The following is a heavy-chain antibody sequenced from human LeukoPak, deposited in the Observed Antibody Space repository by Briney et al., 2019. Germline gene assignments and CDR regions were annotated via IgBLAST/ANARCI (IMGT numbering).Heavy chain of an antibody. D-gene: IGHD5-12*01. V-gene: IGHV3-30*02. CDR2: IQYDGSNQ. J-gene: IGHJ3*02. CDR3: ARGCSGYDCLMDGFDI. CDR1: RFTFSSYG. Sequence: TGGSLRLSCAASRFTFSSYGMHWVRQAPGKGLEWVAYIQYDGSNQQYADSVKGRFSISRDSSKNILYLQMNSLRAEDTAVYYCARGCSGYDCLMDGFDIWGQGTMVTVSS.